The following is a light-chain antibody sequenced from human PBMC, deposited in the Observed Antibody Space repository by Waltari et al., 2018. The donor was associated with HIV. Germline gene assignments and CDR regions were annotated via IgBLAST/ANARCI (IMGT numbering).Light chain of an antibody. CDR2: GAS. Sequence: EIVMTQSPATLSVSPGERATLSCRASQSISSNLAWYQQKPGQAPRLLIYGASARATGIPARFRGSGSGTGFTLTISSLQSEDFAVYYCQQYNNWPRTFGQGTKVAIK. CDR1: QSISSN. V-gene: IGKV3-15*01. CDR3: QQYNNWPRT. J-gene: IGKJ1*01.